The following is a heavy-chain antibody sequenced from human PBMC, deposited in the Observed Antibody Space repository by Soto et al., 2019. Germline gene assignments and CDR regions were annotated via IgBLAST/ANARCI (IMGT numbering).Heavy chain of an antibody. V-gene: IGHV4-59*08. CDR3: ARAYRYPNHDY. CDR2: IYYSGST. D-gene: IGHD3-16*02. CDR1: GGSISSYY. J-gene: IGHJ4*02. Sequence: SETLSLTCTVSGGSISSYYWSWIRQPPGKGLEWIGYIYYSGSTNYNPSLKSRVTISVDTSKNQFSLKLSSVTAADTAVYYCARAYRYPNHDYWGQGTLVTVSS.